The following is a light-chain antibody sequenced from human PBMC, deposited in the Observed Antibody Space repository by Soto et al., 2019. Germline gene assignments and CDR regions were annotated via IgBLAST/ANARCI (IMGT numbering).Light chain of an antibody. J-gene: IGKJ5*01. Sequence: EMVLTQSPGTLSLSPGERATLSCRASQSVSSIYLAWYQQKPGQAPSLLIYATSSRATGIPDRFSGSGSGTDFILIISRLEPEAVAVYYCQQYGSSPITFGQGTRLDIK. V-gene: IGKV3-20*01. CDR2: ATS. CDR1: QSVSSIY. CDR3: QQYGSSPIT.